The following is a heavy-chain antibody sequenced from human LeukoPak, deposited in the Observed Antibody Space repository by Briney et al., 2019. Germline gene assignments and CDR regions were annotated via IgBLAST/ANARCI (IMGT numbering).Heavy chain of an antibody. Sequence: GGSLRLSCAASGFTFSSYWMHWVRQAPGKELAWVSRVNSDGSSTSYADSVKGRFTISRDNAKNTLYLQMSSLRAEYTAVYYCARSDGDSRLYYFDYWGQGTLVTVSS. CDR2: VNSDGSST. J-gene: IGHJ4*02. CDR1: GFTFSSYW. CDR3: ARSDGDSRLYYFDY. D-gene: IGHD4-17*01. V-gene: IGHV3-74*01.